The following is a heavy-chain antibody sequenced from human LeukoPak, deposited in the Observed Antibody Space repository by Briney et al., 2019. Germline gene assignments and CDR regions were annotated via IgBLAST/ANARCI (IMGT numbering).Heavy chain of an antibody. CDR3: AKDSSGYAGCSGGSCYPHAFDY. D-gene: IGHD2-15*01. Sequence: GGSLRLSCAASGFTFSSYAMSWVRQAPGKGLEWVSAISGSGGSTYYADSVKGRFTISRDNSKNTPYLQMNSQRAEDTAVYYCAKDSSGYAGCSGGSCYPHAFDYWGQGTLVTVSS. CDR2: ISGSGGST. V-gene: IGHV3-23*01. CDR1: GFTFSSYA. J-gene: IGHJ4*02.